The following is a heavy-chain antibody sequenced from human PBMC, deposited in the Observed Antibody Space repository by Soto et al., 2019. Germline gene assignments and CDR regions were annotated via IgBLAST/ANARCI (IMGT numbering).Heavy chain of an antibody. CDR2: ISGSGGST. CDR1: GFTFSSYA. D-gene: IGHD3-22*01. J-gene: IGHJ5*02. V-gene: IGHV3-23*01. CDR3: AKDLGYYYDLNWFVP. Sequence: GGSLRLSCAASGFTFSSYAMSWVRQAPGKGLEWVSAISGSGGSTYYADSVKGRFTISRDNSKNTLYLQMNSLRAEDTAVYYCAKDLGYYYDLNWFVPWGQGTLVTVSS.